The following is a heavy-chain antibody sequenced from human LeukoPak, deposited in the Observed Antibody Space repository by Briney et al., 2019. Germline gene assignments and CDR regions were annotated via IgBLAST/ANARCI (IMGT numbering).Heavy chain of an antibody. V-gene: IGHV4-34*01. CDR3: ARGGGGYCSSTSCSGPWFDP. Sequence: PSETLSLTCAVYGGAFSGYDWSWIRQPPGKGLEWIGEINHSGITNYNPSLKSPVTISVDTSKNQFSLKLSSVTAADTAVYYCARGGGGYCSSTSCSGPWFDPWGQGTLVTVSS. D-gene: IGHD2-2*01. CDR2: INHSGIT. J-gene: IGHJ5*02. CDR1: GGAFSGYD.